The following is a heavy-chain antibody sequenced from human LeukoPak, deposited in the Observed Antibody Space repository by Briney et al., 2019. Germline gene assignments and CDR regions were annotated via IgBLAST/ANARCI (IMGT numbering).Heavy chain of an antibody. J-gene: IGHJ5*02. CDR2: IYYSGST. D-gene: IGHD6-13*01. V-gene: IGHV4-39*01. Sequence: SETLSLTCSVSGGSISSSNYYGGWIRQPPGKGLAWIGSIYYSGSTHYNPSLKSRVTISVDTSKNQFSLKLSSVTAADTAVYHCARNSSDPYSSSAKRYNWFDPWGQGTLVTVSS. CDR1: GGSISSSNYY. CDR3: ARNSSDPYSSSAKRYNWFDP.